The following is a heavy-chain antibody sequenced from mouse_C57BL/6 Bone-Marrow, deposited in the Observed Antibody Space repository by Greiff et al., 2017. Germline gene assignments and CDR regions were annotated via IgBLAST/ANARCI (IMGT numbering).Heavy chain of an antibody. Sequence: EVKLVESGGGLVQPGGSLKLSCAASGFTFSDYYMYWVRQTPEKRLEWVAYISNGGGSTYYPDTVKGRFTISRDTAKNTLYLQMSRRKSEDTAMYYCASLAYWGQGTLVTVSA. V-gene: IGHV5-12*01. CDR1: GFTFSDYY. CDR3: ASLAY. CDR2: ISNGGGST. J-gene: IGHJ3*01.